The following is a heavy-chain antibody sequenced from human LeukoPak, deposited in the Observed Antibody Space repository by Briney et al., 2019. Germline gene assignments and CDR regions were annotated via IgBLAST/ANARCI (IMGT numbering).Heavy chain of an antibody. CDR1: GFTFSDYY. CDR2: ISSSGSTI. J-gene: IGHJ4*02. D-gene: IGHD4-17*01. CDR3: ASLPDTVTTIFFDY. Sequence: KPGGSLRLSCAASGFTFSDYYMSWIRQAPGKGLEWVSYISSSGSTIYYADSVKGRFTISRDNAKNSLYLQMNCLRAEDTAVYYCASLPDTVTTIFFDYWGQGTLVTVSS. V-gene: IGHV3-11*04.